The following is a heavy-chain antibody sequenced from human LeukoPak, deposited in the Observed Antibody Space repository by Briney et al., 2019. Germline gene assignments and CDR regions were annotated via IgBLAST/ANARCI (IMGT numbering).Heavy chain of an antibody. CDR1: GYTFTSYD. CDR3: ARDRDTAIVNFDY. CDR2: MNPNSGNT. V-gene: IGHV1-8*02. J-gene: IGHJ4*02. Sequence: ASVKVSCKASGYTFTSYDINWVRQAHGQGLEWMGWMNPNSGNTGYAQKFQGRGTMTRDMATSTVYMELSSLRSEDTAVYYCARDRDTAIVNFDYWGQGTLVTVSS. D-gene: IGHD5-18*01.